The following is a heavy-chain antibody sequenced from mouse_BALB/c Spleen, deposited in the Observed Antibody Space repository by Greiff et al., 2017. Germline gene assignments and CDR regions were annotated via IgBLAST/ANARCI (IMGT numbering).Heavy chain of an antibody. CDR1: GYSFTSYW. J-gene: IGHJ3*01. Sequence: QVQLQQSGPQLVRPGASVKISCKASGYSFTSYWMHWVKQRPGQGLEWIGMIDPSDSETRLNQKFKDKATLTVDKSSSTAYMQLSSPTSEDSAVYYCARYGNNDAWFAYWGQGTLVTVSA. CDR3: ARYGNNDAWFAY. V-gene: IGHV1S127*01. CDR2: IDPSDSET. D-gene: IGHD2-1*01.